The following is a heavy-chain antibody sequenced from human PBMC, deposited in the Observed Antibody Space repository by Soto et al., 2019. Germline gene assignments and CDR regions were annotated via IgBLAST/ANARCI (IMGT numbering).Heavy chain of an antibody. V-gene: IGHV1-18*01. Sequence: QVPLVQSGGEVKNPGASVKVSCKASGYTFSNYGISWVRQAPGQGLEWMGWINGYNGDANYAQNLQGRVTVTTDTSRNTVYMEVRSLRFDDPAVYNCARDLRSTDYYLDLWGRGTLVIVSS. CDR2: INGYNGDA. J-gene: IGHJ2*01. CDR1: GYTFSNYG. CDR3: ARDLRSTDYYLDL. D-gene: IGHD2-2*01.